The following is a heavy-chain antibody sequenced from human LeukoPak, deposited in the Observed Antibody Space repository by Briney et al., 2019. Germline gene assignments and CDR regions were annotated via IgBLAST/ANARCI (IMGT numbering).Heavy chain of an antibody. Sequence: GRSLRLSCAASGFTFSSYAIHWVRQAPGKGLEWVAVISYDGSNKYYADSVKGRFTISRDNSKNTLYLQMNSLRAEDTAVYYCARDSNYAFEIWSQGTMVTVSS. D-gene: IGHD5-24*01. CDR2: ISYDGSNK. CDR1: GFTFSSYA. CDR3: ARDSNYAFEI. J-gene: IGHJ3*02. V-gene: IGHV3-30-3*01.